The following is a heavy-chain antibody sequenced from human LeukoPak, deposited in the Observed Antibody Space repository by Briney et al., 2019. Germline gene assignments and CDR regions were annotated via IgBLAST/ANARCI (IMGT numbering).Heavy chain of an antibody. Sequence: GGSLRLSCAASGFTFSTYGMHWVRQAPDKGLEWVAFIRYDGSNKHYADSVKGRFTISRDNSKNTLYLQMSSLRAEDTAVYYCAKVGYSYGYVPWFDPWGQGTLVTVSS. D-gene: IGHD5-18*01. V-gene: IGHV3-30*02. CDR2: IRYDGSNK. J-gene: IGHJ5*02. CDR1: GFTFSTYG. CDR3: AKVGYSYGYVPWFDP.